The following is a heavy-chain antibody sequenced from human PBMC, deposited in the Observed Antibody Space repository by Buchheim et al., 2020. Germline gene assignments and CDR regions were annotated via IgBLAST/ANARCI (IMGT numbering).Heavy chain of an antibody. CDR1: GGSFSGSY. V-gene: IGHV4-34*02. CDR3: ARARHPRIKRYFDP. Sequence: QVQLQQWGAGLLKPSETLSLTCTVYGGSFSGSYWSWIRQPPGKGLEWIGEIDHTGGTNYNPSLESRVTISLDTSERKFSVPLRSVTAADTAVYCCARARHPRIKRYFDPWGLGTL. CDR2: IDHTGGT. J-gene: IGHJ5*02. D-gene: IGHD3-9*01.